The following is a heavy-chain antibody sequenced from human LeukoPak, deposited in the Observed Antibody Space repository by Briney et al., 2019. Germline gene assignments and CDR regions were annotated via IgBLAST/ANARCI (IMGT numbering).Heavy chain of an antibody. CDR3: ARDGDSTAPDFDF. J-gene: IGHJ4*02. D-gene: IGHD2-21*02. CDR2: INLNNGAT. V-gene: IGHV1-2*02. CDR1: GFTFTAYY. Sequence: GGSLRLSCAASGFTFTAYYLYWVRQAPGQGLECVGFINLNNGATGYAQNFQGRVTMTRDTSISTAFMELSSLRSDDTAVYYCARDGDSTAPDFDFWGQGALVTVSS.